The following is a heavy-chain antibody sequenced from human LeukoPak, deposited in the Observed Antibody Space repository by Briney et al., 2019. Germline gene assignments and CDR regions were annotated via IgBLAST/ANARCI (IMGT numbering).Heavy chain of an antibody. V-gene: IGHV3-64*01. CDR2: ISSNGGST. CDR3: ARGGCSGGSCYEDI. D-gene: IGHD2-15*01. J-gene: IGHJ3*02. CDR1: GFTFSSYA. Sequence: GGSLRLSCAASGFTFSSYAMHWVRQAPGKGLEYVSAISSNGGSTYYANSVKGRFTISRDNSKNTLYLQMGSLRAEDTAVYYCARGGCSGGSCYEDIWGQGTMVTVSS.